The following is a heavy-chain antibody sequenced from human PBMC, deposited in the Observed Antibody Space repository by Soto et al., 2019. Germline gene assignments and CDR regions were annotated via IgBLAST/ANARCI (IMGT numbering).Heavy chain of an antibody. CDR1: GYTFTGYY. Sequence: ASVKVSCKASGYTFTGYYMHWVRQAPGQGLEWMGWINPNSGGTNYAQKFQGWVTMTRDTSISTAYMELSRLRSDDTAVYYCARVKGSGSYYNGSYYYYYYMDVWGKGTTVTVS. V-gene: IGHV1-2*04. CDR3: ARVKGSGSYYNGSYYYYYYMDV. CDR2: INPNSGGT. D-gene: IGHD3-10*01. J-gene: IGHJ6*03.